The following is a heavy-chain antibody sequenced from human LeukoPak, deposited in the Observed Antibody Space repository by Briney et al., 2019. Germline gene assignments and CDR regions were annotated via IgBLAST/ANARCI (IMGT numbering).Heavy chain of an antibody. CDR1: GYTFTYRY. V-gene: IGHV1-45*02. J-gene: IGHJ4*02. Sequence: ASVKVSCKASGYTFTYRYLHWVRQAPGQALEWMGRITPFNGNTNYAQKFQGRVTMTRDMSTSTVYMELSSLRSEDTAVYYCARAPFRGGAGNFDYWGQGTLVTVSS. CDR2: ITPFNGNT. D-gene: IGHD3-16*01. CDR3: ARAPFRGGAGNFDY.